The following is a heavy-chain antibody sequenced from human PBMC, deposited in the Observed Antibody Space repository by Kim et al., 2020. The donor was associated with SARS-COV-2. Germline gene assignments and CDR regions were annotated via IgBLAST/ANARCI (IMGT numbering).Heavy chain of an antibody. CDR3: AREYGDYGESLYDY. V-gene: IGHV7-4-1*02. Sequence: ASVKVSCKSSGYTFTSYAMNWVRQAPGQGLEWMGWINTNTGNPTYAQGFTGRFVFSLDTSVSTAYLQISSLKAEDTTVYYCAREYGDYGESLYDYWGQGTLVTVSS. D-gene: IGHD4-17*01. CDR1: GYTFTSYA. CDR2: INTNTGNP. J-gene: IGHJ4*02.